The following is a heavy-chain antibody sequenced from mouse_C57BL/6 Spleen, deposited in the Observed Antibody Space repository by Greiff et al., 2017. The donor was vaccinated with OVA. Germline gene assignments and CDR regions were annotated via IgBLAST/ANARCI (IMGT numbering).Heavy chain of an antibody. Sequence: EVKLVESGGGLVKPGGSLKLSCAASGFTFSDYGMHWVRQAPEKGLEWVAYISSGSSTIYYADTVKGRFTISRDNAKNTLFLQMTSLRSEDTAMYYCAKLGKEKAMDYWGQGTSGTVSS. CDR2: ISSGSSTI. CDR1: GFTFSDYG. D-gene: IGHD4-1*01. V-gene: IGHV5-17*01. J-gene: IGHJ4*01. CDR3: AKLGKEKAMDY.